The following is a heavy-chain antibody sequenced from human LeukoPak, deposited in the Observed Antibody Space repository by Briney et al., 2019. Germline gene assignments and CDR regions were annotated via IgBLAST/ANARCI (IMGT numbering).Heavy chain of an antibody. CDR2: IYSGGST. V-gene: IGHV3-66*01. J-gene: IGHJ4*02. CDR1: GFTVSSNY. Sequence: GSLRLSCAASGFTVSSNYMSWVRQAPGKGLEWVSVIYSGGSTYYADSVKGRFTISRDNSKNTLYLQMNSLRAEDTAVYYCARDRSSGWSDYWGQGTLVTVSS. CDR3: ARDRSSGWSDY. D-gene: IGHD6-19*01.